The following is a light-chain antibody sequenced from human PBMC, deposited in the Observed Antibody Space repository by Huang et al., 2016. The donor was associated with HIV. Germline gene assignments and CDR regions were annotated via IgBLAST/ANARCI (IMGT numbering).Light chain of an antibody. V-gene: IGKV1-27*01. J-gene: IGKJ1*01. CDR2: AAS. CDR3: QKYDSVPRT. CDR1: QDINNY. Sequence: DIQMTQYPFSLSASVGDRVTITCRASQDINNYLAWYQQKAGQVPKLLLYAASSLQSGVPSRFSGSGSGTDFTLSITSLQPEDVAIYYCQKYDSVPRTFGQGTKVDIK.